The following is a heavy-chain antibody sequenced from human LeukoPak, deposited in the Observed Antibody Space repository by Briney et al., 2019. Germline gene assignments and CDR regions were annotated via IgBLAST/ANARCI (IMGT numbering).Heavy chain of an antibody. CDR3: AGSSSWGGY. V-gene: IGHV4-59*08. CDR2: IYYSGST. D-gene: IGHD6-13*01. J-gene: IGHJ4*02. Sequence: WRCIRQTPGKGLEWIGYIYYSGSTNYNPSLKSRVTISVDTSKNQFSLKLSSVTAADTAVYYCAGSSSWGGYWGQGTLVTVSS.